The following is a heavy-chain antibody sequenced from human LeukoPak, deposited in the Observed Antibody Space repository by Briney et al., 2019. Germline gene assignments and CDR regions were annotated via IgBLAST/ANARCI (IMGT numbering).Heavy chain of an antibody. V-gene: IGHV1-69*13. CDR2: IIPIFGTA. CDR3: ARVGRPRYYYYGMDV. J-gene: IGHJ6*02. CDR1: GGTFSSYA. Sequence: SVKVSCKASGGTFSSYAISWVRQAPGQGLEWMGGIIPIFGTANYAQKFRGRVTITADESTSTAYMELSSLRSEDTAVYYCARVGRPRYYYYGMDVWGQGTTVTVSS.